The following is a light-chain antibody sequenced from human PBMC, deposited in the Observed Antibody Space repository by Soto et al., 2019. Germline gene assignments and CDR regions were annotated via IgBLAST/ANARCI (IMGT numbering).Light chain of an antibody. J-gene: IGKJ5*01. Sequence: DIQMTQSPSTQSASVGDSVTITCRASQNIASRLAWYQQTPGKAPKVLIYGASTLETGVPSRFSGSGSGAEFTLTIRTLHPGDFATYYCQQYFSYSATFGQGTRVELK. CDR1: QNIASR. V-gene: IGKV1-5*01. CDR3: QQYFSYSAT. CDR2: GAS.